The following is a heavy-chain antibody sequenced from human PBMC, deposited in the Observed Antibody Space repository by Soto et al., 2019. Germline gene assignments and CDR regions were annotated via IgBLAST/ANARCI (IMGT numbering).Heavy chain of an antibody. CDR2: ISGSGGST. J-gene: IGHJ6*02. CDR3: AKDSSSLSIKGYYYYGMDV. V-gene: IGHV3-23*01. Sequence: PGGSLRLSCAASGFTFSSYAMSWVRQAPGKGLEWVSAISGSGGSTYYADSVKGRFTISRDNSKNTLYLQMNSLRAEDTAVYYCAKDSSSLSIKGYYYYGMDVWGQGTTVTVSS. D-gene: IGHD2-21*01. CDR1: GFTFSSYA.